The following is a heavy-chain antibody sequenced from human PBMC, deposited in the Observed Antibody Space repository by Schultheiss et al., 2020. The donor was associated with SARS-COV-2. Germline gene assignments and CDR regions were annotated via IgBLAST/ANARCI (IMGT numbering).Heavy chain of an antibody. CDR1: GHTRTESS. CDR3: AEGRYGDYGEY. Sequence: ASVKVSCKVSGHTRTESSMHWVRQAPGKGLEWMGGFDPEDAVTIYSQKFQGRVTITADKSTSTAYMELSSLRSEDTAVYYCAEGRYGDYGEYWGQGTLVTVSS. V-gene: IGHV1-24*01. J-gene: IGHJ4*02. CDR2: FDPEDAVT. D-gene: IGHD4-17*01.